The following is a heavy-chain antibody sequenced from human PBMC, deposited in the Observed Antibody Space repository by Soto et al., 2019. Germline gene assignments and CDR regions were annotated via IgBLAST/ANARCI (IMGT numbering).Heavy chain of an antibody. V-gene: IGHV1-69*02. J-gene: IGHJ4*02. CDR3: ARGVTSLWFEGGGDYFDY. D-gene: IGHD3-10*01. CDR2: IIPILGIA. CDR1: GGTFSSYT. Sequence: QVQLVQSGAEVKKPGSSVKVSCKASGGTFSSYTISWVRQAPGQGLEWMGRIIPILGIANYAQKFQGRVTITADKSTSSAYMELSSLRSEDTAVYYCARGVTSLWFEGGGDYFDYWGQGTLVTVAS.